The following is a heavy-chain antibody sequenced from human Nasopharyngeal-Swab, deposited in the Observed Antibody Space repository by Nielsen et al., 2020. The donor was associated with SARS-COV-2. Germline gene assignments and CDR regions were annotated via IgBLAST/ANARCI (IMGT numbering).Heavy chain of an antibody. CDR3: VHSTGWRLDY. CDR2: LYWDDDN. CDR1: GFSLSTSKVG. J-gene: IGHJ4*02. V-gene: IGHV2-5*02. D-gene: IGHD6-19*01. Sequence: SGPTLVKPSQTLTLTCTFSGFSLSTSKVGVSWVRQLPGKALERLALLYWDDDNRYNPSLKNRITITRDTSKNQVVLTMTNMDPVDTATYYCVHSTGWRLDYWGQGTLVTVSS.